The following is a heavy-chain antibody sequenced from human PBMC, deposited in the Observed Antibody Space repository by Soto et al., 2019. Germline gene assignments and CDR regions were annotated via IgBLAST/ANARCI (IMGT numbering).Heavy chain of an antibody. D-gene: IGHD2-2*01. CDR2: MNPNSGNT. CDR3: ARDIRLPLSSYYYYMDV. V-gene: IGHV1-8*01. CDR1: GYTFTSYD. Sequence: ASVKVSCKASGYTFTSYDINWVRQATGQGLEWMGWMNPNSGNTGYAQKFQGRVTMTRNTSISTAYMELSSLRSEDTAVYYCARDIRLPLSSYYYYMDVWGKGTTVTVSS. J-gene: IGHJ6*03.